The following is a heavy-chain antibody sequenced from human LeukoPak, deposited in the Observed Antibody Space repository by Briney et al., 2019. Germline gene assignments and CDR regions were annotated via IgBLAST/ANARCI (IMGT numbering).Heavy chain of an antibody. CDR1: GYTFTSYG. CDR3: ARAGVVVPAARGYFDL. D-gene: IGHD2-2*01. Sequence: SVKVSCKASGYTFTSYGISWVRQAPGQGLEWMGGIIPIFGTANYAQKFQGGVTITTDESTSTAYMELSSLRSEDTAVYYCARAGVVVPAARGYFDLWGRGTLVTVSS. CDR2: IIPIFGTA. J-gene: IGHJ2*01. V-gene: IGHV1-69*05.